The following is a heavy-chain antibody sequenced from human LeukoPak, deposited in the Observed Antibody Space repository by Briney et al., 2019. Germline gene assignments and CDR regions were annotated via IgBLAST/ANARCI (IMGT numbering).Heavy chain of an antibody. CDR3: ARVRVRGIAAAVPFDY. J-gene: IGHJ4*02. V-gene: IGHV4-34*01. CDR1: GGSFSGYY. Sequence: SETLSLTCAVYGGSFSGYYWSWIRQPPGKGLEWIGEINHSGSTNYNPSLKSRVTISVDTSKNQFSLKLSSVTAADTAVYYCARVRVRGIAAAVPFDYWGQGTLVTVSA. CDR2: INHSGST. D-gene: IGHD6-13*01.